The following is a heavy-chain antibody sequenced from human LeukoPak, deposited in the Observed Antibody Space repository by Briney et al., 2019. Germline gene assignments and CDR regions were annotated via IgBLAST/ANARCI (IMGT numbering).Heavy chain of an antibody. J-gene: IGHJ4*02. CDR2: IYPGDSNT. D-gene: IGHD2-15*01. CDR3: ARDSGGSSLYNFDY. CDR1: GYSFSNYW. Sequence: GESLKISCQASGYSFSNYWIGWVRQMPGEGLQWMGIIYPGDSNTRYSPSFRGQVTIPADKSISTAYLQWNSLKASDTAMYYCARDSGGSSLYNFDYWGQGTLVTVSS. V-gene: IGHV5-51*01.